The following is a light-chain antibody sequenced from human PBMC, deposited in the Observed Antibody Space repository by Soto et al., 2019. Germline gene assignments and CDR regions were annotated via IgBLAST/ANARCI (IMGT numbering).Light chain of an antibody. V-gene: IGLV1-51*01. CDR1: SSNIENNY. Sequence: QSVLTQPPSGSAAPGQKVTISCSGSSSNIENNYVSWYQQLPGTAPKLLIYDSDRRPSEIPDRFSGSKSGTSATLGITGLQTGDEADYYCGAWDSSLNVVLFGGGTKVTVL. CDR2: DSD. CDR3: GAWDSSLNVVL. J-gene: IGLJ2*01.